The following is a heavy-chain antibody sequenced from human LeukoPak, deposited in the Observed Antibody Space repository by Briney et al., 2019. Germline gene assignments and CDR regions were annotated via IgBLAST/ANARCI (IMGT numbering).Heavy chain of an antibody. J-gene: IGHJ3*02. CDR2: IYSGGST. CDR1: GFTVSSNY. Sequence: GGSLRLSCAASGFTVSSNYMSWVRQAPGKGLEWVSVIYSGGSTYYADSVKGRFTISRDNSKSTLYIQMNSLRAEDTAVYYCASRGSYLSVFDIGGQGTMVTVSS. CDR3: ASRGSYLSVFDI. V-gene: IGHV3-53*01. D-gene: IGHD3-10*01.